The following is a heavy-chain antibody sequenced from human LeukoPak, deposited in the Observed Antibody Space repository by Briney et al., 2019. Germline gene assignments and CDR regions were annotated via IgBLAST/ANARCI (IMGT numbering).Heavy chain of an antibody. CDR1: GGSFSDYY. CDR2: INHSGNT. Sequence: PSETLSLTCAVYGGSFSDYYWSWIRQPPGKGLEWIGEINHSGNTNYNPSLKSRVTISVDTSKNQFSLKLSSVTAADTAVYYCARRSRRLELTLGYWGQGTLVTVSS. D-gene: IGHD1-7*01. V-gene: IGHV4-34*01. CDR3: ARRSRRLELTLGY. J-gene: IGHJ4*02.